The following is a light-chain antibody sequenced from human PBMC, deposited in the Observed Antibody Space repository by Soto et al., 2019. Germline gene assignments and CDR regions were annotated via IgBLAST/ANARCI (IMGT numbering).Light chain of an antibody. CDR3: QQSYSTPIS. V-gene: IGKV1-39*01. CDR2: AAS. J-gene: IGKJ5*01. Sequence: DIQMTQSPSSLSASVGDRVTITCRASQSISSYLNWYQQNPGKAPKLLIYAASSLQSGFPSRFSGSGSGTDFTLTISSLQPEDFATYYCQQSYSTPISFGQGTRLEIK. CDR1: QSISSY.